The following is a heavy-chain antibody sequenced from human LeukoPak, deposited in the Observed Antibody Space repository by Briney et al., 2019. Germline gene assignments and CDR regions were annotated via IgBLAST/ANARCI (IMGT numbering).Heavy chain of an antibody. D-gene: IGHD3-10*01. J-gene: IGHJ5*02. V-gene: IGHV4-59*01. CDR3: ARGGYYGSGNDFRFDP. Sequence: SETLSLTCTVSGGSITSYYKSRVRHPPGKGLEWLGYTYYSGRPNYHPSLKRRVTISVDTSKSQFSLKLSSVTAADTAIYYCARGGYYGSGNDFRFDPWGQGTLATVSS. CDR1: GGSITSYY. CDR2: TYYSGRP.